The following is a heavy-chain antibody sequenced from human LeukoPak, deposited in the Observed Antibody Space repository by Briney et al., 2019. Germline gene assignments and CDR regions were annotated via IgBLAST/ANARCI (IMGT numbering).Heavy chain of an antibody. D-gene: IGHD4-17*01. V-gene: IGHV4-34*01. CDR1: GGSFSDYY. Sequence: KPSETLSLTCAVYGGSFSDYYWNWLRQSPGKGLEWIGEISHSGSTNYTPSLKSRVTISVDTSKNQFSLMLTSVTAADTAVYYCARRCTYDYGPNGYYYGMDVWGQGTTVTVSS. J-gene: IGHJ6*02. CDR2: ISHSGST. CDR3: ARRCTYDYGPNGYYYGMDV.